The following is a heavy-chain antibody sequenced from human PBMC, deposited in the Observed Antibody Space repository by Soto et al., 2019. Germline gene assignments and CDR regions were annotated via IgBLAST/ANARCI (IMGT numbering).Heavy chain of an antibody. D-gene: IGHD5-12*01. CDR3: AKVDGGYDSWVYFDY. CDR2: ISYDGSNK. J-gene: IGHJ4*02. V-gene: IGHV3-30*18. CDR1: GFTFSSYG. Sequence: QVQLVESGGGVVQPGRSLRLSCAASGFTFSSYGMHWVRQAPGKGLEWVAVISYDGSNKYYADSVKGRFTISRDNSKNPLYLQMNSLRAEDTAVYYCAKVDGGYDSWVYFDYWGQGTLVTVSS.